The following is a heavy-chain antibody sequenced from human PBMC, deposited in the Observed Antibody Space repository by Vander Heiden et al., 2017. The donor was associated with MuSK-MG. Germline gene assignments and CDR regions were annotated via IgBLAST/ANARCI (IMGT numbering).Heavy chain of an antibody. D-gene: IGHD2-21*01. V-gene: IGHV1-2*02. Sequence: QVLLVQSGAEVKKPGASVKVSCKASGYTFTGAYIHWVRQAPGQGLEWMGWINPNSGGTEYSQEFQGRVTMTSDTSISTAYMELTRLDSDDTAIYFCAREDHCDAVICPRGRNYGLDVWGQGTTVSVS. CDR1: GYTFTGAY. J-gene: IGHJ6*02. CDR3: AREDHCDAVICPRGRNYGLDV. CDR2: INPNSGGT.